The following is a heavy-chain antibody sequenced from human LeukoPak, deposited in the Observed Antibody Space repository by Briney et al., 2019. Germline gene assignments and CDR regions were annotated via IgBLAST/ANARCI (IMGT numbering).Heavy chain of an antibody. V-gene: IGHV4-34*01. Sequence: PSQTLSLTCAVNGGHFSDYYWGWIRQPPGKGLEWIGEIHHSGSTNYNPYLKSRVTISVDPSKNQFSMKLSCVTAAPTVVYYCARGRYISSLYYYYGMDVWGKGTPVTVSS. CDR1: GGHFSDYY. D-gene: IGHD6-13*01. CDR3: ARGRYISSLYYYYGMDV. J-gene: IGHJ6*04. CDR2: IHHSGST.